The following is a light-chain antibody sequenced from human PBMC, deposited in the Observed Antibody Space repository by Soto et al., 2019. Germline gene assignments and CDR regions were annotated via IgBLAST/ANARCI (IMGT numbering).Light chain of an antibody. V-gene: IGKV3-11*01. CDR1: QSFRGL. Sequence: EVVLTQSPVTLSLSPGERATLCCGASQSFRGLLAWYQQKPGQAPRLLIYDAYNRATGIPPRFSGSGSGTDFTLTISSLEPEDSAVYYCPQRHMWPIRFCQRTRLEIK. CDR2: DAY. CDR3: PQRHMWPIR. J-gene: IGKJ5*01.